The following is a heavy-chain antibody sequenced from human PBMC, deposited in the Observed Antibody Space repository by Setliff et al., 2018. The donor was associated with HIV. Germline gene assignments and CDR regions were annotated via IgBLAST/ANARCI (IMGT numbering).Heavy chain of an antibody. J-gene: IGHJ5*02. CDR1: PYSISSGYY. CDR3: ARDPWLLGASAGGDNWLDP. Sequence: SETLSLTCSVSPYSISSGYYWGWLRQPPGKGLEWIGCLYYGGNTYYNPSLKSRVAMSIDTSKNEVSLRLKSGTAADTAIYYCARDPWLLGASAGGDNWLDPWGQGTLVTVSS. V-gene: IGHV4-38-2*02. D-gene: IGHD1-26*01. CDR2: LYYGGNT.